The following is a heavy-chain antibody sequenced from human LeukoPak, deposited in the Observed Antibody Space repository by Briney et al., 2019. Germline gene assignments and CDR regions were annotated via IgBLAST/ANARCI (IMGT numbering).Heavy chain of an antibody. CDR3: ARGEMATIKFDY. D-gene: IGHD5-24*01. J-gene: IGHJ4*02. CDR1: GYTFTSYD. Sequence: ASVKVSCKASGYTFTSYDINWVRQATGQGLEWTGWMNPNSGNTGYAQKFQGRVTITRNTSISTAYMELSSLRSEDTAVYYCARGEMATIKFDYWGQGTLVTVSS. CDR2: MNPNSGNT. V-gene: IGHV1-8*03.